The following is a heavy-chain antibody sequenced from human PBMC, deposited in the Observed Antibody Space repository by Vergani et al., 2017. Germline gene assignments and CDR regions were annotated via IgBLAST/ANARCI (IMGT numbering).Heavy chain of an antibody. Sequence: QVQLVESGGGVVQPGRSLRLSCAASGFTFSSYGMHWVRQAPGKGLEWVAVIWYDGSNKYYADSVKGRFTISRDNSKNTLYLQMNSLRAEDTAVYYWARAEGLRLGEPSHLDYWGQGTLVTVSS. D-gene: IGHD3-16*01. CDR3: ARAEGLRLGEPSHLDY. J-gene: IGHJ4*02. V-gene: IGHV3-33*01. CDR2: IWYDGSNK. CDR1: GFTFSSYG.